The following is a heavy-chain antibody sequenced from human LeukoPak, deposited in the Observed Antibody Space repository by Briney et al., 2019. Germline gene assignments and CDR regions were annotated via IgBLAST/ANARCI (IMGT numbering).Heavy chain of an antibody. V-gene: IGHV3-21*01. Sequence: GGSLRLSCAASGFTFSSYSMNWVRQAPGKGLEWVSSISSSSSCIYYADSVKGRFTISRDNAKNSLYLQMNSLRAEDTAVYYCARSIAVAGGLDYWGQGTLVTVSS. CDR2: ISSSSSCI. CDR3: ARSIAVAGGLDY. D-gene: IGHD6-19*01. CDR1: GFTFSSYS. J-gene: IGHJ4*02.